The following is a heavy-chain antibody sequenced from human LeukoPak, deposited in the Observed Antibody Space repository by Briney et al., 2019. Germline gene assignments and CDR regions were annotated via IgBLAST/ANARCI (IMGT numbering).Heavy chain of an antibody. V-gene: IGHV5-51*01. CDR1: GYSFTNYW. D-gene: IGHD3-22*01. Sequence: GESLKISCKGSGYSFTNYWIGWVRQMPGKGLERMGIIYPGDSDTRYSPSFQGQVSISADKSISTAYLQWSSLKASDTAMYYCARLDYYDSSGYYRYLNYFDYWGQGTLVTVSS. CDR2: IYPGDSDT. J-gene: IGHJ4*02. CDR3: ARLDYYDSSGYYRYLNYFDY.